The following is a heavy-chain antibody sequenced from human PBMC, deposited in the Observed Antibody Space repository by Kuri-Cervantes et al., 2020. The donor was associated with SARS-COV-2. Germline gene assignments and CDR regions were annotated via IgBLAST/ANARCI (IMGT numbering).Heavy chain of an antibody. V-gene: IGHV3-20*04. J-gene: IGHJ3*02. D-gene: IGHD6-25*01. Sequence: GESLKISCAASGFTFDDYGMSWVRQAPGKGLEWGSGINWNGGSTGYADSVKGRFTISRDNAKNSLYLQMNSLRAEDTALYYCARDRSQSGENAFDIWGQGTMVTVSS. CDR2: INWNGGST. CDR1: GFTFDDYG. CDR3: ARDRSQSGENAFDI.